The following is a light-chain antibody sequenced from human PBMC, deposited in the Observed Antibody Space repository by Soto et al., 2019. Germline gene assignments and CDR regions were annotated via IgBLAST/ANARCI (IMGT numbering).Light chain of an antibody. CDR3: QQYYNWPPYT. J-gene: IGKJ2*01. CDR2: GAS. Sequence: EIVLTQSPGNLSLSPGERATLSCRASQSVSSSYLAWYQQKPGQAPRLLIYGASSRATGIPDRFSGSGSGTDFTLTISRLEPEDFAVYYCQQYYNWPPYTFGQGTKLEIK. CDR1: QSVSSSY. V-gene: IGKV3-20*01.